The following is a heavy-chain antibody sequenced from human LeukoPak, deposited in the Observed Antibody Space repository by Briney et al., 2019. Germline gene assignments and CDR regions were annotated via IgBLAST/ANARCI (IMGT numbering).Heavy chain of an antibody. V-gene: IGHV3-11*04. D-gene: IGHD3-10*01. CDR1: GFPFSDFH. CDR2: ITSGGGFK. J-gene: IGHJ4*02. CDR3: ARVRPGRGGSYYRTS. Sequence: GGSLRLSCVGAGFPFSDFHMSWIRQAPGKGLEWVSYITSGGGFKYYADSVKGRFSISRDDSKNSVFLQMNSLRVEDTAVYYCARVRPGRGGSYYRTSWGQGTLVTVSS.